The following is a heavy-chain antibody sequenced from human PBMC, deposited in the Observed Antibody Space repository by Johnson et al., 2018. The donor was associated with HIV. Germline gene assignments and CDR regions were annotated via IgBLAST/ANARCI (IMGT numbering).Heavy chain of an antibody. J-gene: IGHJ3*02. CDR3: ARDGVATEAHDAFDI. Sequence: VQLVESGGGVVQPGRSLRLSCAASGFTFSYYWMSWVRQAPGKGLEWVANIKQDGSEKYYVDSVKGRFTISRDNSKNSLYLQMNSLRAEDTAVYYCARDGVATEAHDAFDIWGQGTMVTVSS. V-gene: IGHV3-7*01. CDR2: IKQDGSEK. D-gene: IGHD5-12*01. CDR1: GFTFSYYW.